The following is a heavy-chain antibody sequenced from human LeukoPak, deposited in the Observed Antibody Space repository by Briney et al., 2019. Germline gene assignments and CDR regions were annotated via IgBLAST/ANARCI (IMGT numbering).Heavy chain of an antibody. D-gene: IGHD6-19*01. Sequence: ASVKVSCKSSGYTFTSYGISWVRQAPGQGLEGMGWISAYNGNTNYAQKLQGRVTMTTDTSTSTAYMELRSLRSDDTAVYYCGTGAIAVALDYWGQGTLVTVSS. CDR2: ISAYNGNT. V-gene: IGHV1-18*01. CDR3: GTGAIAVALDY. J-gene: IGHJ4*02. CDR1: GYTFTSYG.